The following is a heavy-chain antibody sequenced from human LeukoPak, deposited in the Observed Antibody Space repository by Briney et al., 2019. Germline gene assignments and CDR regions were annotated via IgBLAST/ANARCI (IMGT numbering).Heavy chain of an antibody. Sequence: SVKVSCKASGGTFSRYTISWVRQAPGQGLEWVGRIIPILGIANYAQEFQGRVTITADKSTSTAYMELSSLRSEDTAVYYCARDYAEMATIEPTDNYWGQGTLVTVSS. CDR1: GGTFSRYT. V-gene: IGHV1-69*04. CDR3: ARDYAEMATIEPTDNY. D-gene: IGHD5-24*01. J-gene: IGHJ4*02. CDR2: IIPILGIA.